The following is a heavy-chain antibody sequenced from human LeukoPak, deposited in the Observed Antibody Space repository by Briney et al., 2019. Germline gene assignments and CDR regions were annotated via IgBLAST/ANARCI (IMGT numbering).Heavy chain of an antibody. J-gene: IGHJ4*02. CDR3: AKSGYIMRWETVY. D-gene: IGHD3-16*01. CDR2: ISGRGDNT. CDR1: GFTFSNYA. Sequence: GGSLRLSCAASGFTFSNYAMTWVRQAPGKGLEWVSAISGRGDNTYYADSVKGRFTISRDNSKNTLYLQMNSLRAEDTAVYYCAKSGYIMRWETVYWGQGTLVTVSS. V-gene: IGHV3-23*01.